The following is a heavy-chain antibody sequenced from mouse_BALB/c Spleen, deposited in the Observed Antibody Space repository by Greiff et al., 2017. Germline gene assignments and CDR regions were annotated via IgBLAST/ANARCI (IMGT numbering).Heavy chain of an antibody. Sequence: DVKLVESGGGLVKPGGSLKLSCAASGFTFSSYAMSWVRQTPEKRLEWVASIGSGGSTYYPDSVKGRFTISRDNARNILYLQMSSLRSEDTAMYYCARGGYGNYVLFDYWGQGTTLTVSS. J-gene: IGHJ2*01. D-gene: IGHD2-10*02. V-gene: IGHV5-6-5*01. CDR3: ARGGYGNYVLFDY. CDR1: GFTFSSYA. CDR2: IGSGGST.